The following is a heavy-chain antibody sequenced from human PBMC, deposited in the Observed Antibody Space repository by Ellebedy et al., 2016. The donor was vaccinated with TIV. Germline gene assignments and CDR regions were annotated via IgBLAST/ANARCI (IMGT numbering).Heavy chain of an antibody. CDR1: GFTFSSYD. CDR3: ARATAGFDY. CDR2: IGTAGDT. V-gene: IGHV3-13*01. J-gene: IGHJ4*02. D-gene: IGHD1-1*01. Sequence: GESLKISCAASGFTFSSYDMHWVRQATGKGLEWVSAIGTAGDTYYQGSVKGRFTISRENAKNSLYLQMNSLRAEDTAVYYCARATAGFDYWGQGNLVTVSS.